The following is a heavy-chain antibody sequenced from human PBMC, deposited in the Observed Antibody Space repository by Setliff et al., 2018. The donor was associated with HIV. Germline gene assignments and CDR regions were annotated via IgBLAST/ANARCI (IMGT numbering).Heavy chain of an antibody. D-gene: IGHD1-26*01. CDR3: ARDLRSGSYDY. Sequence: SVKVSCKASGGFSNYAINWVRQAPGQGLEWMGGIIPVSGTSNYAQKFQGRVTMTRDTSTSTVYLELSSLRSQDTAVYYCARDLRSGSYDYWGQGTLVTVSS. J-gene: IGHJ4*02. CDR1: GGFSNYA. V-gene: IGHV1-69*05. CDR2: IIPVSGTS.